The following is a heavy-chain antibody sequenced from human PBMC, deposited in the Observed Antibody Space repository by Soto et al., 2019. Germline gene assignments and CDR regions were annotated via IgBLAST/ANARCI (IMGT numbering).Heavy chain of an antibody. CDR2: INPNSGGT. CDR3: ARDHARIVYSSSLHYGMDV. CDR1: GYTFTGYY. Sequence: ASVKVSCKASGYTFTGYYMHWVRQAPGRGLEWMGWINPNSGGTNYAQKFQGWVTMTRDTSISTAHMELSRLRSDDTAVYYCARDHARIVYSSSLHYGMDVWGQGTTVTVSS. J-gene: IGHJ6*02. D-gene: IGHD6-13*01. V-gene: IGHV1-2*04.